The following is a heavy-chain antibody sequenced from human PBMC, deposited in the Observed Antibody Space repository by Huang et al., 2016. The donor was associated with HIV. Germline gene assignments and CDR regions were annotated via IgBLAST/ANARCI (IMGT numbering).Heavy chain of an antibody. CDR2: MYYSGNT. CDR3: ASLLILYCGGGSCHFDY. D-gene: IGHD2-15*01. Sequence: QVQLQESGPGLVKPSETLSLTCTAFGDSVRSSDYYWAWIRQPPGTGREWIGSMYYSGNTYYNTSRKGRVTISVDTSKNQVSLRLSSVTAADTAVYYCASLLILYCGGGSCHFDYWGQGTLVTVSS. J-gene: IGHJ4*02. CDR1: GDSVRSSDYY. V-gene: IGHV4-39*01.